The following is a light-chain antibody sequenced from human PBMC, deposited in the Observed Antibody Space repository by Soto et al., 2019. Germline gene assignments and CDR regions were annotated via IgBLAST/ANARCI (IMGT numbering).Light chain of an antibody. Sequence: QSVLTQPPSVSEAPGQRVTISCTGSSSNIGAGYDVHWYQQLPGTAPKLLIYGNSNRPSGVPDRFSGSKSGTSASLAITGLQAEDEADYYCQSYDSSLSGFVVFGGWTKLTVL. CDR2: GNS. J-gene: IGLJ2*01. CDR3: QSYDSSLSGFVV. V-gene: IGLV1-40*01. CDR1: SSNIGAGYD.